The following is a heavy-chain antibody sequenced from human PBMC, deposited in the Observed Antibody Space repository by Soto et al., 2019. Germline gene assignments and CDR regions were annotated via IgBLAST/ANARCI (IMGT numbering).Heavy chain of an antibody. CDR3: AGGGDYSWGSYRSVDY. CDR2: ISSDSGTM. Sequence: EVQLVESGGGLVQPGGSLRLSCAASEITFSTFTMNWVRQAPGKGLEWVSYISSDSGTMYYADSVRGRFTISRDNSKNSLYLQVTSLRDEDTAVYHCAGGGDYSWGSYRSVDYWGQGTLVTVSS. J-gene: IGHJ4*02. V-gene: IGHV3-48*02. D-gene: IGHD3-16*02. CDR1: EITFSTFT.